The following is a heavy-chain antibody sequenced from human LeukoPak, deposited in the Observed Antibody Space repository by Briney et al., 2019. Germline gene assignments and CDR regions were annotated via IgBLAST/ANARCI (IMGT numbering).Heavy chain of an antibody. CDR1: GFTFSNYW. J-gene: IGHJ5*02. CDR3: ARVTMVAAASYNWFVP. V-gene: IGHV3-74*01. D-gene: IGHD2-15*01. Sequence: GGSLRLSCAASGFTFSNYWMHWVRRAPGKGRVWVSRITSDASSTSYADSVKGRFTISRDNSKNTLYLQMNSLRAEDTAVYYCARVTMVAAASYNWFVPWGQGTVVTVSS. CDR2: ITSDASST.